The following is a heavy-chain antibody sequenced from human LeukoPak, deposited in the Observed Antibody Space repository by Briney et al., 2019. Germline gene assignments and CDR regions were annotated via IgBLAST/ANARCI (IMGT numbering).Heavy chain of an antibody. D-gene: IGHD3-10*01. V-gene: IGHV1-24*01. Sequence: SVKLSCKVSGYTHSELFINWLRQAPGKGLGWWGGFDPEDGKTIYAQKFQGRVTMTKDTSTDTVYMELSSLRSEDTAVYYCATGSYYSYYYGMDVWGQGTTVTVSS. CDR3: ATGSYYSYYYGMDV. CDR2: FDPEDGKT. J-gene: IGHJ6*02. CDR1: GYTHSELF.